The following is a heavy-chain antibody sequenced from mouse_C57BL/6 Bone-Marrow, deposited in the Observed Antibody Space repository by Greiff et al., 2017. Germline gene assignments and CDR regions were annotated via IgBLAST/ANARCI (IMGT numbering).Heavy chain of an antibody. CDR3: ARGGYGSSHWYFDV. CDR2: IYPGSGST. V-gene: IGHV1-55*01. D-gene: IGHD1-1*01. J-gene: IGHJ1*03. CDR1: GYTFTSYW. Sequence: VQLQQPGAELVKPGASVTMSCKASGYTFTSYWITWVKQRPGQGLEWIGDIYPGSGSTNYNEKFKSKATLTVDTSSSTAYMQLSSLTSEDSAVYYCARGGYGSSHWYFDVWGTGTTVTVSS.